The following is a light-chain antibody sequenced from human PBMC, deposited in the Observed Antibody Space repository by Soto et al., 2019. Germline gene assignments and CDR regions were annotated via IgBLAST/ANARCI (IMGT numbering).Light chain of an antibody. CDR1: ESISNW. CDR2: DAS. Sequence: DIQMTQSPSTLSASVICRGMSTRLASESISNWLAWYQQKPGKAPKLLIYDASSLESGVPSRFRGSGSGTEFTLTITSLQPDDFATYYCQQYNSYPWTFGQGTKVDIK. V-gene: IGKV1-5*01. J-gene: IGKJ1*01. CDR3: QQYNSYPWT.